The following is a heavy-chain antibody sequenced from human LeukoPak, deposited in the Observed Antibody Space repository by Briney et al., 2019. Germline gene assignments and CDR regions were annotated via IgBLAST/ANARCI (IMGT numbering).Heavy chain of an antibody. J-gene: IGHJ4*02. CDR2: IKSKTDGCTT. D-gene: IGHD5-12*01. CDR3: TTSLSGYDFLFDY. CDR1: GFTFSNAW. Sequence: GGSLRLSCAASGFTFSNAWMSWVRQASGKGLEWVGRIKSKTDGCTTDYAAAVKDRFTFSRDDSKNTLYLQMNNLQTEDTAVYYCTTSLSGYDFLFDYWGQGTLVTVSS. V-gene: IGHV3-15*01.